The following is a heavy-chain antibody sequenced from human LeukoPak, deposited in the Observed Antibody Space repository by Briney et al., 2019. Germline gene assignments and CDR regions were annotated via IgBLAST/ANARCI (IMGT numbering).Heavy chain of an antibody. CDR1: GYTFTGYY. CDR2: INPIFGTA. Sequence: ASVKVSCKASGYTFTGYYMHWVRQAPGQGLEWMGWINPIFGTANYAQKFQGRVTITADKSTSTAYMELSSLRSEDTAVYYCARGMLWFGELLSNDAFDIWGQGTMVTVSS. CDR3: ARGMLWFGELLSNDAFDI. J-gene: IGHJ3*02. V-gene: IGHV1-69*06. D-gene: IGHD3-10*01.